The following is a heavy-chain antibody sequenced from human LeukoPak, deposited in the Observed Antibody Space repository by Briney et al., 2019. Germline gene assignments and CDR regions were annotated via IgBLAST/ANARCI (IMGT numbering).Heavy chain of an antibody. J-gene: IGHJ4*02. D-gene: IGHD3-10*01. CDR3: ARLAPGEYPLFDY. V-gene: IGHV4-4*09. CDR2: IYTSGST. CDR1: GGSISSYY. Sequence: PSETLSLTCTVSGGSISSYYWSWIRQPPGKGLEWIGYIYTSGSTNYNPSLKSRVTISVDTSKNQFSLKLSSVTAADTAVYYCARLAPGEYPLFDYWGQGTLVTVSS.